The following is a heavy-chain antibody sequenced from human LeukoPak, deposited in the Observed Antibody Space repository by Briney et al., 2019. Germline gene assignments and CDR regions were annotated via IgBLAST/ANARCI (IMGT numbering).Heavy chain of an antibody. CDR2: ISGDGANE. D-gene: IGHD1-1*01. CDR1: GFTFDEHD. CDR3: AKSSGAPNNFDY. V-gene: IGHV3-43*02. Sequence: QPGGSLRLSYATSGFTFDEHDMHWVRQVHGRGLEWVSLISGDGANEYYADSVKGRFTISRDNSRNSLFLQMNSLTTEDTALYFCAKSSGAPNNFDYWGQGVLVTVSS. J-gene: IGHJ4*02.